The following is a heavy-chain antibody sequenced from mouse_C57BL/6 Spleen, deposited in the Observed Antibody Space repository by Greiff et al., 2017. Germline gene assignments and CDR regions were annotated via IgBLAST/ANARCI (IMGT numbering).Heavy chain of an antibody. Sequence: VQLQQSGPELVKPGASVKMSCKASGYTFTDYNMHWVKQSHGKSLEWIGDINPNNGGTSYNQKFKGKATLTVNKSSSTAYMELRSLTSEDAAVYYCARGGWLLRIAYWGQGTLVTVAA. V-gene: IGHV1-22*01. D-gene: IGHD2-3*01. CDR2: INPNNGGT. CDR1: GYTFTDYN. J-gene: IGHJ3*01. CDR3: ARGGWLLRIAY.